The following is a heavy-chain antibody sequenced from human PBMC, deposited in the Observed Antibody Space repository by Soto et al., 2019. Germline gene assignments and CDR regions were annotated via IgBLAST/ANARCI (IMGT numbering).Heavy chain of an antibody. V-gene: IGHV3-21*01. CDR3: EIAAAGSRAIQVDY. CDR1: GFTFSSYS. D-gene: IGHD6-13*01. J-gene: IGHJ4*02. Sequence: EVQLVESGGGLVKPGGSLRLSCAASGFTFSSYSMNWVRQAPGKGLEWVSSISSSSSYIYYADSVKGRFTISRDNAKNSLYLQMNSLRAEDTAVYYCEIAAAGSRAIQVDYWGQGTLVTVSS. CDR2: ISSSSSYI.